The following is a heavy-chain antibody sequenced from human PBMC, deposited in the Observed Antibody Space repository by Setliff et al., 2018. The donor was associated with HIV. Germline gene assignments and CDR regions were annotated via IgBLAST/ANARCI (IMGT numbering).Heavy chain of an antibody. Sequence: SLRLSCAASGFTISSYHIHWVRQAPGKGLERVAFVRHDGDVQIYADSVKGRFTASRDNPKNTVSLQLNSLRIEDTAVYYCARDFSWATDSWGQGTLVTVSS. CDR3: ARDFSWATDS. CDR2: VRHDGDVQ. V-gene: IGHV3-30*02. CDR1: GFTISSYH. D-gene: IGHD2-15*01. J-gene: IGHJ4*02.